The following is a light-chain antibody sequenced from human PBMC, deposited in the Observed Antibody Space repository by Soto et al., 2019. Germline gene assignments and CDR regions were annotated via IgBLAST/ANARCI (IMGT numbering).Light chain of an antibody. CDR1: QSISFY. V-gene: IGKV1-39*01. Sequence: IQMTQSPSSLSASVGDRVTITCRASQSISFYLNWYQQKPGQAPKLLIYAATRLQSGVPSRFSGSESGTDCTLSISSRQPEDFAAYYCQQSYSIPQTFGPGTKVDI. CDR2: AAT. CDR3: QQSYSIPQT. J-gene: IGKJ1*01.